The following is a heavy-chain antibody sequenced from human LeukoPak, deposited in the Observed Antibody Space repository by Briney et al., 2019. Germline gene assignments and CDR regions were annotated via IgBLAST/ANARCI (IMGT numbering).Heavy chain of an antibody. CDR3: ARRLTQYDCFDP. J-gene: IGHJ5*02. CDR1: GDSVSSNSAA. Sequence: QTLSLTCAISGDSVSSNSAAWNWIRRSTSRGIEWLGRTYYRSTWYNDYAVSVRGRITVNPDTSKNQFSLHLNSVTPEDTAVYYCARRLTQYDCFDPWGQGILVTVSS. D-gene: IGHD2-2*01. V-gene: IGHV6-1*01. CDR2: TYYRSTWYN.